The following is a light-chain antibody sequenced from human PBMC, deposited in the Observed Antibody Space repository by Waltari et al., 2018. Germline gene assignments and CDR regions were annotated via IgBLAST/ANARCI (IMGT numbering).Light chain of an antibody. CDR3: QSYDSSLSGSGV. CDR1: SSNIGAGYD. V-gene: IGLV1-40*01. CDR2: GNS. Sequence: QSVLTQPPSVSGAPGQRVTISCTGSSSNIGAGYDVPWYQQLPGTAPKLLIYGNSNRPSGVPDRFSGSESGTSASLAITGLQAEDEADYYCQSYDSSLSGSGVFGGGTKLTVL. J-gene: IGLJ3*02.